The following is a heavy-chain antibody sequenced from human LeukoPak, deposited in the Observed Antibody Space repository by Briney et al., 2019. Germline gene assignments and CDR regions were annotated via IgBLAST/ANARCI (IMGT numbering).Heavy chain of an antibody. CDR2: ISYDGSNK. J-gene: IGHJ2*01. CDR3: AKDGRGYSYGLEYFDL. CDR1: EFTFSTYA. Sequence: HPGGSLRLSCAASEFTFSTYAMHWVRQAPGKGLEWVAVISYDGSNKYYADSVKGRFTVSRDNSKNTLYLQMNSLRAEDTAVYYCAKDGRGYSYGLEYFDLWGRGTLVTVSS. D-gene: IGHD5-18*01. V-gene: IGHV3-30*18.